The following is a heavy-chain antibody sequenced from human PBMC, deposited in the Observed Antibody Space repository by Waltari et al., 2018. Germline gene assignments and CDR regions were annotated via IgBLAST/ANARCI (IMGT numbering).Heavy chain of an antibody. CDR1: GFTFSSYW. D-gene: IGHD6-13*01. V-gene: IGHV3-7*03. CDR2: IKQDGSEK. J-gene: IGHJ3*02. Sequence: EVQLVESGGGLVQPGGSLRLSCAASGFTFSSYWMSWVRQAPGQGLEWVANIKQDGSEKYYVDSVKGRFTISRDNSKNTLYLQMNSLRAEDTAVYYCAKDMRARVKRQHDAFDIWGQGTMVTVSS. CDR3: AKDMRARVKRQHDAFDI.